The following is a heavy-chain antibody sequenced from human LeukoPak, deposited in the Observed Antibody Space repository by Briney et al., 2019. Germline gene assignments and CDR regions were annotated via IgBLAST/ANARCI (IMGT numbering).Heavy chain of an antibody. CDR2: IYTSGST. J-gene: IGHJ4*02. D-gene: IGHD3-10*01. CDR1: GVSISSSNSY. V-gene: IGHV4-39*07. Sequence: SETLSLTCTVSGVSISSSNSYWGWIRQPPGKGLEWIGSIYTSGSTNYNPSLKSRVTMSVDTSKNQFSLKLSSVTAADTAVYYCARDGYMGSGSYVEDYWGQGTLVTVSS. CDR3: ARDGYMGSGSYVEDY.